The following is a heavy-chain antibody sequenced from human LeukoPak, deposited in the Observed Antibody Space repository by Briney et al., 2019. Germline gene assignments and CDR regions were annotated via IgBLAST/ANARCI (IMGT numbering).Heavy chain of an antibody. CDR3: AAWTDRGYNF. J-gene: IGHJ4*02. Sequence: GESLRLSCAASGFTFSSSWMNWVRQAPGKGLQWVGNINPEGSQTRFVDSVMGRFTMSKDNAKNSLYLQMNSLRVEDTAVFYCAAWTDRGYNFWGQGTVVTVSA. CDR1: GFTFSSSW. CDR2: INPEGSQT. D-gene: IGHD5-24*01. V-gene: IGHV3-7*01.